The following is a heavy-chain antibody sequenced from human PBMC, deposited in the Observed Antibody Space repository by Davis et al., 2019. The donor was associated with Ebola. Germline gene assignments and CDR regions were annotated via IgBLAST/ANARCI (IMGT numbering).Heavy chain of an antibody. V-gene: IGHV1-18*01. D-gene: IGHD6-6*01. CDR3: ARDLSWYSSSHPNWFDP. J-gene: IGHJ5*02. CDR2: ISAYNGNT. CDR1: GGTFTSYG. Sequence: ASVKVSCKASGGTFTSYGISWVRQAPGQGLEWMGWISAYNGNTNYAQKLQGRVTMTRDTSTSTVYMELSSLRSEDTAVYYCARDLSWYSSSHPNWFDPWGQGTLVTVSS.